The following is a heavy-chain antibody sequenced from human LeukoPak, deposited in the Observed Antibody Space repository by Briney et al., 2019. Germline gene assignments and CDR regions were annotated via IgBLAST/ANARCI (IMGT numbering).Heavy chain of an antibody. CDR3: ARDGYRLFDY. J-gene: IGHJ4*02. CDR1: GGSISSYY. D-gene: IGHD5-24*01. V-gene: IGHV4-59*01. CDR2: IYYSGST. Sequence: PSETLSLTCTVSGGSISSYYWSWIRQPPGRGLEWIGYIYYSGSTNYNPSLKSRVTISVDTSKNQFSLKLSSVTAADTAVYYCARDGYRLFDYWGQGTLVTVSS.